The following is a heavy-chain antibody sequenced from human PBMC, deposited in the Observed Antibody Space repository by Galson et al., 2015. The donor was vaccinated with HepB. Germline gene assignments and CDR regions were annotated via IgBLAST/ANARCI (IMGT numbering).Heavy chain of an antibody. CDR2: IYSGGST. J-gene: IGHJ4*02. CDR3: ARVRASLRYSSGWYYYFDY. D-gene: IGHD6-19*01. V-gene: IGHV3-66*01. Sequence: SLRLSCAASGFTVSSNYMSWVRQAPGKGLEWVSVIYSGGSTYYADSVKGRFTISRDNSKNTLYLQMNSLRAEDTAVYYCARVRASLRYSSGWYYYFDYWGQGTLVTVSS. CDR1: GFTVSSNY.